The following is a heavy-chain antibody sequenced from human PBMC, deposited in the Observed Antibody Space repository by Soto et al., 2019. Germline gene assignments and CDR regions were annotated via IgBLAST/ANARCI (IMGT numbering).Heavy chain of an antibody. J-gene: IGHJ2*01. CDR3: AREEVYYDSSGYLDYWYFDL. Sequence: SETLSLTCTVSGYSISSGYYWGWIRQPPGKGLEWIGSIYHSGSTYYNPSLKSRVTISVDTSKNQFSLKLSSVTAADAAVYYCAREEVYYDSSGYLDYWYFDLWGRGTLVTVSS. D-gene: IGHD3-22*01. V-gene: IGHV4-38-2*02. CDR1: GYSISSGYY. CDR2: IYHSGST.